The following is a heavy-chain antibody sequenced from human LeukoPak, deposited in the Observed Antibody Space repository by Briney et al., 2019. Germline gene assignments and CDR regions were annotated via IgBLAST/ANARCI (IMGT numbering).Heavy chain of an antibody. D-gene: IGHD2-21*02. CDR2: INPNSGGT. V-gene: IGHV1-2*02. Sequence: EASVKVSCKASGYTFTGYYMHWVRQAPGQGLEWMGWINPNSGGTNYAQKFQGRVTMTRDTSISTAYMELSRLRSDDTAVYYCARHGDGFYCGGDCYYWFDPWGQGTLVTVSS. J-gene: IGHJ5*02. CDR1: GYTFTGYY. CDR3: ARHGDGFYCGGDCYYWFDP.